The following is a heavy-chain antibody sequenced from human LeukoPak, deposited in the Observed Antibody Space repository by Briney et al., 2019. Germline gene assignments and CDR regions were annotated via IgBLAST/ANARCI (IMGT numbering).Heavy chain of an antibody. J-gene: IGHJ4*02. Sequence: GGSLRLSCAASGFXFSXXXXXWVXXXPXKXXEXVGXXKSXXXGGTTDYDAHVKGRFTISRDDSKNTLYLQMNSLKTEDTAVYYCNIFSLYDYVWGSYRYGDYWGQGTLVTVSS. V-gene: IGHV3-15*01. CDR2: XKSXXXGGTT. CDR1: GFXFSXXX. CDR3: NIFSLYDYVWGSYRYGDY. D-gene: IGHD3-16*02.